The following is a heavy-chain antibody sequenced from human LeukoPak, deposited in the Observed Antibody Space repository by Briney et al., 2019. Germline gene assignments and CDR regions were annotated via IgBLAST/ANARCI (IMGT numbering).Heavy chain of an antibody. D-gene: IGHD1-7*01. Sequence: GSSVKVSCKASGGTFSSYAVSWVRQAPGQGLDWMGGIIPIFGTANYAQKFQGRVTITTDESTSTAYMELSSLRSEDTAVYYCTSSSITGTRRFQHWGQGTLVTVSS. CDR1: GGTFSSYA. CDR2: IIPIFGTA. V-gene: IGHV1-69*05. CDR3: TSSSITGTRRFQH. J-gene: IGHJ1*01.